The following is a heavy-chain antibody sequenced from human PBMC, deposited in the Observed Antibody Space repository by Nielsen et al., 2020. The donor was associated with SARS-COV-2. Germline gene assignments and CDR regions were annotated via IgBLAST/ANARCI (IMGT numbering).Heavy chain of an antibody. J-gene: IGHJ4*02. Sequence: GESLKISCAASGFTFISYGMHWVRQAPGKGLEWVAVIWYDGSNKYYADSVKGRFTISRDNSKNTLYLQMNSLRAEDTAVYYCAKVGVGATHFDYWGQGTLVTVSS. CDR2: IWYDGSNK. CDR1: GFTFISYG. D-gene: IGHD1-26*01. CDR3: AKVGVGATHFDY. V-gene: IGHV3-30*02.